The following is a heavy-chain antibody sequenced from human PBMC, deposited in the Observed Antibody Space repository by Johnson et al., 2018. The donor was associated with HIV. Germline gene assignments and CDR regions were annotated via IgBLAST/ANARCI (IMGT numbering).Heavy chain of an antibody. D-gene: IGHD1-26*01. V-gene: IGHV3-11*01. CDR1: GFTFSDYY. Sequence: QVQLVESGGGVVQPGGSLRLSCAASGFTFSDYYMSWIRQAPGKGLEWVSYISSSGSTYYADSVKGRFTISRDNSKNTLYLQMNSLRAEDTAVYYCARDRGGATSQAWGQGTMVTVSS. CDR2: ISSSGST. J-gene: IGHJ3*01. CDR3: ARDRGGATSQA.